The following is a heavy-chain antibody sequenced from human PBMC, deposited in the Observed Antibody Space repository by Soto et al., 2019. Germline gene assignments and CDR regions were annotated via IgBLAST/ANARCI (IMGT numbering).Heavy chain of an antibody. CDR1: GYTPTNYD. CDR2: ISAYNGNR. D-gene: IGHD1-26*01. V-gene: IGHV1-18*01. J-gene: IGHJ4*02. CDR3: ARALYRSGTYYAFDN. Sequence: QVPLVQSGAEVKKPGASVKVSCKTSGYTPTNYDIGWVRQAPGQGLEWMGWISAYNGNRNSAQKLQGRLTMTTDTSTKTAYMELRSLRSDDTAVYYCARALYRSGTYYAFDNWGQGTLVTVSS.